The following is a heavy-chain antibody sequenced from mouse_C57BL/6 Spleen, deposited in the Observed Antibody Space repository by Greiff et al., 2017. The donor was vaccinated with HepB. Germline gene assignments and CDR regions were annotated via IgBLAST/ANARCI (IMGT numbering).Heavy chain of an antibody. D-gene: IGHD1-1*01. J-gene: IGHJ1*03. V-gene: IGHV1-64*01. CDR3: AREGYYYGSSDWYFDV. CDR2: ICPNSGST. CDR1: GYTFTSYW. Sequence: VQLQQPGAELVKPGASVKLSCKASGYTFTSYWMHWVKQRPGQGLEWIGMICPNSGSTNYNEKFKSKATLTVDKSSSTAYMQLSSLTSEDSAVYYCAREGYYYGSSDWYFDVWGTGTTVTVSS.